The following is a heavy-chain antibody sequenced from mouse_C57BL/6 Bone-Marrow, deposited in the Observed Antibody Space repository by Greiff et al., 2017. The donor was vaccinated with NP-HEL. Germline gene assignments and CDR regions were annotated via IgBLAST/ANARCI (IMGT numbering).Heavy chain of an antibody. Sequence: VQLKESGAELVKPGASVKLSCTASGFNIKDYYMHWVKQRTEQGLEWIGRIDPEDGETKYAPKFQGKATITADTSSNTAYLQLSSLTSEDTAVYYCAGDYGSFYYYAMDYWGQGTSVTVSS. V-gene: IGHV14-2*01. CDR3: AGDYGSFYYYAMDY. CDR2: IDPEDGET. J-gene: IGHJ4*01. CDR1: GFNIKDYY. D-gene: IGHD1-1*01.